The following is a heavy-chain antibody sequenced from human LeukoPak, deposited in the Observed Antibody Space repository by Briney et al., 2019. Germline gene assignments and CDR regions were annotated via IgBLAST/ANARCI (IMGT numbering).Heavy chain of an antibody. CDR2: INHDGST. CDR3: SLITTFGVLTVTDY. D-gene: IGHD3-3*01. CDR1: GGSFSGYY. V-gene: IGHV4-34*01. Sequence: SGTLSLTCAVYGGSFSGYYWSWIRQPPGKGLEWIGEINHDGSTNYNPSLKSRVTISVDTSKNQFSLKLSSMTAADTAVYYCSLITTFGVLTVTDYWGQGTLVTVSS. J-gene: IGHJ4*02.